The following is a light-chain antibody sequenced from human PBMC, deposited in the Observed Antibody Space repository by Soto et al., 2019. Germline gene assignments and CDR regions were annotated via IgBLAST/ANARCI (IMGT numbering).Light chain of an antibody. CDR2: AAS. CDR1: QNMNNY. Sequence: IQLTRAASSLSASVFGRIRITRQASQNMNNYLNWYQQKPGRAPKLLIYAASYLGNGVPSRFSGSGSGTYFTLTISSLQPEDLATYYCQQSYTTPLTFGGGTKVDIK. J-gene: IGKJ4*01. V-gene: IGKV1-39*01. CDR3: QQSYTTPLT.